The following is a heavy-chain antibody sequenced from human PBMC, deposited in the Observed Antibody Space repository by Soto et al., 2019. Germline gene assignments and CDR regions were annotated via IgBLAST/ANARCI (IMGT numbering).Heavy chain of an antibody. V-gene: IGHV3-21*01. J-gene: IGHJ4*02. CDR2: ISSSSSYI. Sequence: GGSLRLSCAASGFTFSSYSMNWVRQAPGKGLEWVSSISSSSSYIYYADSVKGRFTISRDNAKNSLYLQMNSLRAEDTAVYYCARDSTTTVTTADLPLPEQISLYYFDYWGQGTLVTVSS. CDR3: ARDSTTTVTTADLPLPEQISLYYFDY. D-gene: IGHD4-17*01. CDR1: GFTFSSYS.